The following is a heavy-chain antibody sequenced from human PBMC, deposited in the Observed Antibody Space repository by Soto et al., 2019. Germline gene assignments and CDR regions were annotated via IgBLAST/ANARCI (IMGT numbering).Heavy chain of an antibody. Sequence: LSLTCTVSGGSISSGDYYWSWIRQRPGKGLEWIGYIYYSGSTYYNPSLKSRVTIPVDTSKNQFSLKLSSVTAADTAVYYCARGSVGVRLYYFDYWGQGTLVTVSS. V-gene: IGHV4-30-4*01. D-gene: IGHD3-10*01. CDR3: ARGSVGVRLYYFDY. J-gene: IGHJ4*02. CDR2: IYYSGST. CDR1: GGSISSGDYY.